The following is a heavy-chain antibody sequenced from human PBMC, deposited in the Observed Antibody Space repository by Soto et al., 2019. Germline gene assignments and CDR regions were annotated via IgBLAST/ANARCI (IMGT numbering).Heavy chain of an antibody. D-gene: IGHD6-19*01. CDR3: ARSSGWYESDAFDM. CDR1: GYTFTSYD. V-gene: IGHV1-8*01. CDR2: MNPNSGNT. J-gene: IGHJ3*02. Sequence: GASVKVSCKASGYTFTSYDINWVRQATGQGLEWMGWMNPNSGNTGYAQKFQGRVTMTRNTSISTAYMELSSLRSEDTAVYYCARSSGWYESDAFDMWGQGTMVTVSS.